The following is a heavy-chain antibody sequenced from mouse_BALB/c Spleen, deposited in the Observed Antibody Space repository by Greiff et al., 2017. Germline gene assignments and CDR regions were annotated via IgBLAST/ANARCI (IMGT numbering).Heavy chain of an antibody. V-gene: IGHV1-7*01. CDR3: ARGLTGYYWYFDV. CDR2: INPSTGYT. Sequence: LVESGAELAKPGASVKMSCKASGYTFTSYWMHWVKQRPGQGLEWIGYINPSTGYTEYNQKFKDKATLTADKSSSTAYMQLSSLTSEDSAVYYCARGLTGYYWYFDVWGAGTTVTVSS. CDR1: GYTFTSYW. J-gene: IGHJ1*01. D-gene: IGHD4-1*01.